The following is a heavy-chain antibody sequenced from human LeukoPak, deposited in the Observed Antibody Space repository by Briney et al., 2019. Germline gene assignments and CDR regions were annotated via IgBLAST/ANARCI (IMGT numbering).Heavy chain of an antibody. V-gene: IGHV3-7*03. CDR2: IKKDGSEK. D-gene: IGHD3-9*01. CDR3: AREYYDILTGYIGVAFDI. Sequence: GESLRLSCAASGFTFSSNWMSWVRQAPGKRLEWVANIKKDGSEKYYVDSVKGRFTISRDNAKNSLYLQMNSLRAEDRAVYYCAREYYDILTGYIGVAFDIWGQGTMVTVSS. J-gene: IGHJ3*02. CDR1: GFTFSSNW.